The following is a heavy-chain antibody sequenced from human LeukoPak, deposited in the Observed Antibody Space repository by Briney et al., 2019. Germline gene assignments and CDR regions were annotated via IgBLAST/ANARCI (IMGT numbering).Heavy chain of an antibody. V-gene: IGHV3-7*01. CDR2: IKGDGSEI. D-gene: IGHD2-15*01. CDR1: GFTFSNYW. CDR3: ARDASSFDY. J-gene: IGHJ4*02. Sequence: GGSLRLSCEASGFTFSNYWMSWVRQAPGKRLEWVANIKGDGSEIYYVDSVKGRFTISRDNDKNSLYLQMNNLRAEDTAVYYCARDASSFDYWGQGALVTVSS.